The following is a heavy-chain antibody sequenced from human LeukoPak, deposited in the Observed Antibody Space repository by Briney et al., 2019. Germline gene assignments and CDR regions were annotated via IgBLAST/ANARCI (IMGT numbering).Heavy chain of an antibody. CDR3: ASASSHRIAAGGDY. J-gene: IGHJ4*02. D-gene: IGHD6-13*01. CDR1: GFTFSNYW. V-gene: IGHV3-74*01. Sequence: GGTLRLSCAASGFTFSNYWMHWVRQAPGKGLVWVSRINSDGSSRNYADSVKGRFTISRDNAKNTLYLQMNSLSAEDTAVYYCASASSHRIAAGGDYWGQGTLVTVSS. CDR2: INSDGSSR.